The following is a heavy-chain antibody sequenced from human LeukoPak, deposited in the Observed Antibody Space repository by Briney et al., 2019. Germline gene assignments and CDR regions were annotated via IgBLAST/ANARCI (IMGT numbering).Heavy chain of an antibody. Sequence: NPSETLSLTCTVSGGSISSSSYYWGWIRQPPGKGLEWIGSIYYSGSTYYNPSLKSRVTISVDTSKNQFSLKLSSVTAADTAVYYCARDPMMAVAGHIPELRDANRDYWGQGTLVTVSS. J-gene: IGHJ4*02. V-gene: IGHV4-39*07. D-gene: IGHD6-19*01. CDR2: IYYSGST. CDR1: GGSISSSSYY. CDR3: ARDPMMAVAGHIPELRDANRDY.